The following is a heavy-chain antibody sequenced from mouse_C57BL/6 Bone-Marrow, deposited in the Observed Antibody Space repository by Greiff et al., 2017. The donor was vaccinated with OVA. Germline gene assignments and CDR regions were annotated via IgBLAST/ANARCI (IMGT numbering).Heavy chain of an antibody. CDR1: GFSLTSYG. V-gene: IGHV2-2*01. CDR3: ARPYYSNYDAMDY. CDR2: IWSGGST. Sequence: VKLQESGPGLVQPSQSLSITCTVSGFSLTSYGVHWVRQSPGKGLEWLGVIWSGGSTDYNAAFISRLSISKDNSKSQVFFKMNSLQADDTAIYYCARPYYSNYDAMDYWGQGTSVTVSS. J-gene: IGHJ4*01. D-gene: IGHD2-5*01.